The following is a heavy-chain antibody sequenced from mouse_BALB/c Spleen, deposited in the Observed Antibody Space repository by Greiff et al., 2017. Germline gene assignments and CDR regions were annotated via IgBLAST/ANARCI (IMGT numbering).Heavy chain of an antibody. CDR1: GYTFTSYT. J-gene: IGHJ4*01. CDR3: ASHGNYEYYYAMDY. CDR2: INPSSGYT. D-gene: IGHD2-1*01. V-gene: IGHV1-4*01. Sequence: VQLQQSGAELARPGASVKMSCKASGYTFTSYTMHWVKQRPGQGLEWIGYINPSSGYTNYNQKFKDKATLTADKSSSTAYMQLSSLTSEDSAVYYCASHGNYEYYYAMDYWGQGTSVTVSS.